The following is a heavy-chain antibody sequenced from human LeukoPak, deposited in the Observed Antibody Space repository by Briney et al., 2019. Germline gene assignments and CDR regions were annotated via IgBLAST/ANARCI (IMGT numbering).Heavy chain of an antibody. Sequence: SETLSLTCAVYGGSFSGYYWSWIRQPPGKGLEWIGRIYSSGSTNYNPSLKSRVTISVDISKNQFSLQLSSVTAADTAVYYCARDLLHRGYAFDIWGQGTMVTVSS. CDR2: IYSSGST. CDR3: ARDLLHRGYAFDI. D-gene: IGHD5-12*01. V-gene: IGHV4-59*10. J-gene: IGHJ3*02. CDR1: GGSFSGYY.